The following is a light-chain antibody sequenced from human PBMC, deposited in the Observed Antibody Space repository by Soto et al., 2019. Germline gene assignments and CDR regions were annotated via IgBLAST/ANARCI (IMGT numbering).Light chain of an antibody. Sequence: EIVLTRSPATLSLSPVEMATLSFMASQSVGRYLAWYQQKPGQAPRLLIYDASTRATGIPARFSGSGSGTDFTLTISSLEPEDFAVYYCQQRRSWPRAFGQGTKVDI. CDR1: QSVGRY. CDR3: QQRRSWPRA. CDR2: DAS. V-gene: IGKV3-11*01. J-gene: IGKJ1*01.